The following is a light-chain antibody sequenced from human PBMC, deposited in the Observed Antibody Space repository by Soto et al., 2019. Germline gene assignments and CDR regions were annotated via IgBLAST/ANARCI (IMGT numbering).Light chain of an antibody. CDR2: AAS. V-gene: IGKV1-8*01. CDR3: QQYYSYPPH. Sequence: AIRMTQSPSSFSASTGDRVTITCRASQGISSYLAWYQQKPGKAPKLLIYAASTLQSGVPSRFRGSGSGTDFTLTISCLQSEDFATYYCQQYYSYPPHFGQGTRLEIK. J-gene: IGKJ5*01. CDR1: QGISSY.